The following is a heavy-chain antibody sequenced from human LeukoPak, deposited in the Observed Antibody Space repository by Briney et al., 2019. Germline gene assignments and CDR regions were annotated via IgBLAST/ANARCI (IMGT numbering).Heavy chain of an antibody. V-gene: IGHV4-59*01. J-gene: IGHJ4*02. D-gene: IGHD2-2*02. Sequence: SETLSLTCTVSGGSISSYYWSWVRQPPGKGREWVGYIYSTGSTTYNPSLKSRVTMSVDTSKNQFSLKLSSVTAADTAVYYCARYYCSSTTCYNFDFWGQGTLVTVSS. CDR2: IYSTGST. CDR1: GGSISSYY. CDR3: ARYYCSSTTCYNFDF.